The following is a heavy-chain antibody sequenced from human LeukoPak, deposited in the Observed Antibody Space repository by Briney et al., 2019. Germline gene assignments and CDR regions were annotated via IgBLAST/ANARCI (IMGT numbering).Heavy chain of an antibody. D-gene: IGHD3-10*01. V-gene: IGHV4-59*01. CDR3: ARDARNYYGSGSYYNAFDY. J-gene: IGHJ4*02. CDR1: GGSISSYY. CDR2: IYYSGST. Sequence: PSETLSLTCTVSGGSISSYYWSWIRQPPGKGLEWIGYIYYSGSTNYNPSLKSRVTISVDTSENQFSLKLSSVTAADTAVYYCARDARNYYGSGSYYNAFDYWGQGTLVTVSS.